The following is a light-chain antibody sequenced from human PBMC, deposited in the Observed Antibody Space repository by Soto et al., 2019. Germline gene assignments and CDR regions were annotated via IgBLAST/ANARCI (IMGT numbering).Light chain of an antibody. V-gene: IGLV2-14*01. CDR2: GVT. Sequence: QSALTQPASVSGSPGQSITISCTGTSSDVGAYDYVSWYQQHPGKAPKLLIYGVTNRPSGVSDRFSGSKSGNSASLTISGLQADDEADYHCSSYTSSNSLVFCGGTKLTVL. CDR3: SSYTSSNSLV. CDR1: SSDVGAYDY. J-gene: IGLJ3*02.